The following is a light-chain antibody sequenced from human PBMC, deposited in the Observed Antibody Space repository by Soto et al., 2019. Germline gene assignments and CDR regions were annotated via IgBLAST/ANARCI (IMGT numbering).Light chain of an antibody. CDR3: QHQSHWIFA. V-gene: IGKV3-11*01. CDR1: QTSASL. J-gene: IGKJ3*01. CDR2: DAS. Sequence: EIVLTQSPDTLSLSPGERATLSCRAGQTSASLLAWYQKKPGQAPRLLIFDASYRATGVPARLIGGESETNCPLTTTTPECDYVAVYYCQHQSHWIFAYGPGTKVDL.